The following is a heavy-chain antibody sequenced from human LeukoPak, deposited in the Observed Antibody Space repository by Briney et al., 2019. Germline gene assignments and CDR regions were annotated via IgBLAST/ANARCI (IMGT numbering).Heavy chain of an antibody. CDR3: ARDTLNGPFVISLDY. Sequence: PGGSLRLSCAASGFGFASYEMNWVRQAPGKGLEWVSHISSDGRVETYLDSVRGRFTMSRDNAKDLLFLQMSGLRADDTAVYYCARDTLNGPFVISLDYWGQEALVTVSS. J-gene: IGHJ4*02. CDR1: GFGFASYE. D-gene: IGHD3-9*01. V-gene: IGHV3-48*03. CDR2: ISSDGRVE.